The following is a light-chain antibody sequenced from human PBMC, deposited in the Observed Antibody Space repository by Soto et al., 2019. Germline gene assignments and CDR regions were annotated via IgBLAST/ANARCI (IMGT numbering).Light chain of an antibody. J-gene: IGLJ2*01. CDR1: SSDVGSYSL. V-gene: IGLV2-23*01. CDR3: CAYAGRGVV. CDR2: EDS. Sequence: QSVLTQPASVSGSPGQSITISCTGTSSDVGSYSLVSWYQQYPGKAPKVMIYEDSKRPSGVSNRFSGSRSGNTASLTISGLQAEDEADYYCCAYAGRGVVFGGGTKVTVL.